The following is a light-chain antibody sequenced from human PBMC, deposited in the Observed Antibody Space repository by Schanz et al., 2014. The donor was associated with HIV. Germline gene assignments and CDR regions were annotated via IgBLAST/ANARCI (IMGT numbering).Light chain of an antibody. CDR2: GAS. CDR1: QSVSGF. J-gene: IGKJ4*01. V-gene: IGKV3-20*01. CDR3: QRYGPSVT. Sequence: EIVLTQSPGTLSLSPGERATLSCRASQSVSGFLAWYQQKPGQAPRLLIYGASTRATGIPDRFIGSGSGADFTLTISSLEPEDSAVYYCQRYGPSVTFGGGTKVEIK.